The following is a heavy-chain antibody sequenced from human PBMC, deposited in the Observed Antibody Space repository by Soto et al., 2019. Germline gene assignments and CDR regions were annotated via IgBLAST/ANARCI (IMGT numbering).Heavy chain of an antibody. CDR1: RFAFVTYG. CDR2: ISGSGGST. Sequence: GGSLRLSCAASRFAFVTYGMSWVRQAPGRGLEWVSGISGSGGSTYYTDSVKGRFTISRDNSKNTLYLQMNSLRAEDTAVYFCAKDRRDSGSPDGYFDYWGQGTLVTVSS. V-gene: IGHV3-23*01. J-gene: IGHJ4*02. CDR3: AKDRRDSGSPDGYFDY. D-gene: IGHD3-10*01.